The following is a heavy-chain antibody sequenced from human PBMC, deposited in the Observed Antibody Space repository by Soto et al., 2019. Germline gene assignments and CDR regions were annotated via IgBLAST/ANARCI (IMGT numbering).Heavy chain of an antibody. J-gene: IGHJ5*02. CDR3: ARIPRGDYYDSSGYPS. Sequence: PGGSLRLSCAASGFTFSSYAMHWVRQAPGKGLEWVAVISYDGSNKYYADSVKGRFTISRDNSKNTLYLQMNSLRAEDTAVYYCARIPRGDYYDSSGYPSWGQGTLVTVSS. D-gene: IGHD3-22*01. CDR1: GFTFSSYA. CDR2: ISYDGSNK. V-gene: IGHV3-30-3*01.